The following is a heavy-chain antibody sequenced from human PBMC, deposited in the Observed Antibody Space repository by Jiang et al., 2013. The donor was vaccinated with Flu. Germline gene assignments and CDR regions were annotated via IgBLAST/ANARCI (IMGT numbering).Heavy chain of an antibody. CDR3: ARAQRGWTSTSPFDF. CDR1: GYSFNTYW. D-gene: IGHD2-15*01. J-gene: IGHJ4*02. Sequence: GAEVKKPGESLKISCQGSGYSFNTYWIAWVRQTPGKGLECMGFIYPGDSETKYSPSFQGRVTISADKSSNTAYLQWSSLKASDTAMYYCARAQRGWTSTSPFDFWGQGTLVTVSS. CDR2: IYPGDSET. V-gene: IGHV5-51*01.